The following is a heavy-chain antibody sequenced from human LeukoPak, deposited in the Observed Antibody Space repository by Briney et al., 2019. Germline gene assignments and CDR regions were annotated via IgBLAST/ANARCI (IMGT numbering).Heavy chain of an antibody. CDR3: ARVDTAMVTHWYFDL. Sequence: ASVKVSCKASGGTFSSYAISWVRQAPGQGLEWMGGIIPIFGTANYAQKFQGRVTITADESTSTAYMELSSLRSEDTAVCYCARVDTAMVTHWYFDLWGRGTLVTVSS. CDR1: GGTFSSYA. J-gene: IGHJ2*01. D-gene: IGHD5-18*01. V-gene: IGHV1-69*01. CDR2: IIPIFGTA.